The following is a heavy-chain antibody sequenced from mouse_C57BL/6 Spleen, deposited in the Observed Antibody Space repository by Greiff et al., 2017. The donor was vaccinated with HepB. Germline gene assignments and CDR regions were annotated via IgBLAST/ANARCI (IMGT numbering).Heavy chain of an antibody. Sequence: VQLKESGGGLVKPGGSLKLSCAASGFTFSSYAMSWVRQTPEKRLEWVATISDGGSYTYYPDNVKGRFTISRDNAKNNLYLQMSHLKSEDTAMYYCARDPYYYGSSDAMDYWGQGTSVTVSS. CDR1: GFTFSSYA. CDR2: ISDGGSYT. D-gene: IGHD1-1*01. CDR3: ARDPYYYGSSDAMDY. V-gene: IGHV5-4*01. J-gene: IGHJ4*01.